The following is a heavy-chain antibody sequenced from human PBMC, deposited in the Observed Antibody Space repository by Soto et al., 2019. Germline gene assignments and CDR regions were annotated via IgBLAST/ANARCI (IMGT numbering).Heavy chain of an antibody. CDR1: GGTFSSYA. CDR3: ARGVRGSYGTDY. Sequence: SVKVSCKASGGTFSSYAISWVRQAPGQGLEWMGGIIPIFGTANYAQKFQGRVTITADESTSTAYMELSSLRSEDTAVYYCARGVRGSYGTDYWGQGTLVTVSS. CDR2: IIPIFGTA. J-gene: IGHJ4*02. D-gene: IGHD1-26*01. V-gene: IGHV1-69*13.